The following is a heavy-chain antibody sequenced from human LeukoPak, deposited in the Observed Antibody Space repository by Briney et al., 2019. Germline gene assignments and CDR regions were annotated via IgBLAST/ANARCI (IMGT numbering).Heavy chain of an antibody. CDR3: VREAGYCASVCLKSNWFDP. V-gene: IGHV3-23*01. CDR2: ISNGNT. D-gene: IGHD2-21*02. Sequence: PGGSLRLSRAASGFPFSNHAMSWVRQPPGKGLEWVSAISNGNTYYADSVRGRFTISRDDSKNMVYLQMNSLRVEDTARYYCVREAGYCASVCLKSNWFDPWGQGTLVTVSS. J-gene: IGHJ5*02. CDR1: GFPFSNHA.